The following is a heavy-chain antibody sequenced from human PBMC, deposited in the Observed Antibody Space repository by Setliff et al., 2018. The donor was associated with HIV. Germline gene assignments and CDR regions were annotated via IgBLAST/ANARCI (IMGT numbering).Heavy chain of an antibody. V-gene: IGHV1-69*13. CDR3: ARLSGDNSGQPYYYHMDV. D-gene: IGHD3-22*01. J-gene: IGHJ6*03. Sequence: SVKVSCKASGGIFSSYALSWVRQAPGQGPEWMGGIIPILGSIDYAQKFQGRLSITADESTGTAYMELSSLRFEDTAMYYCARLSGDNSGQPYYYHMDVWGKGTTVTVSS. CDR2: IIPILGSI. CDR1: GGIFSSYA.